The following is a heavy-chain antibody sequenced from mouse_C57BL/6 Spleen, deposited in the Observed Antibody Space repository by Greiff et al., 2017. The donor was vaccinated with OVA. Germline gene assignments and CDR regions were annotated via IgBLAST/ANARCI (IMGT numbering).Heavy chain of an antibody. V-gene: IGHV1-7*01. CDR2: INPSSGYT. CDR1: GYTFTSYW. Sequence: QVQLQQSGAELVKPGASVKLSCKASGYTFTSYWMHWVKQRPGQGLEWIGYINPSSGYTKYNQKFKGKATLTADKSSSTAYMPLSSLTYEDSAVYCCTRDDSPWAVDYWGQGTTVTVSS. J-gene: IGHJ4*01. CDR3: TRDDSPWAVDY.